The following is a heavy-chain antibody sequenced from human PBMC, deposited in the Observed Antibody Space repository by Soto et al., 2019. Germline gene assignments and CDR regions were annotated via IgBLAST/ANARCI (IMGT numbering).Heavy chain of an antibody. CDR3: ARNRSSDY. CDR2: IKQDGSEK. CDR1: GFTFSTYW. V-gene: IGHV3-7*01. D-gene: IGHD3-16*02. Sequence: EVQLMESGGDLVQPGGSLRLSCAASGFTFSTYWMTWVRQAPGKGLEWVANIKQDGSEKYYADSVKGRFTISRDNAKNSMYLQINSLRAEDTALYYCARNRSSDYWGQGTLVTVSS. J-gene: IGHJ4*02.